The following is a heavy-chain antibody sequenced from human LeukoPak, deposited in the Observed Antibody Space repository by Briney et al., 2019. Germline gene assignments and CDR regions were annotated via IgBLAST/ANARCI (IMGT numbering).Heavy chain of an antibody. CDR3: ARADYSGSYHFDY. V-gene: IGHV3-66*01. CDR1: GFTVSSNY. D-gene: IGHD1-26*01. J-gene: IGHJ4*02. CDR2: IYSGGST. Sequence: GGSLRLSCAASGFTVSSNYMSWVRQAPGKGLEWVSVIYSGGSTYYADSVKGRFTISRDNSRNTLYLQMNSLRAEDTAVYYCARADYSGSYHFDYWGQGTLSPSPQ.